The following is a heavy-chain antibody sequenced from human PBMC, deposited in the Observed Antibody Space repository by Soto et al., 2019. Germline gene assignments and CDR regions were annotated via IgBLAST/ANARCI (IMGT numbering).Heavy chain of an antibody. J-gene: IGHJ4*02. V-gene: IGHV1-8*01. CDR1: GYTFTSYD. Sequence: ASVKVSCKASGYTFTSYDINWVRQATGQGLEWMGWMNPNSGNTGYAQKFQGRVTMTRNTSISTAYMELSSLRSEDTAVYYCARVSSSSWYLSFDYWGQGTLVTVSS. CDR2: MNPNSGNT. CDR3: ARVSSSSWYLSFDY. D-gene: IGHD6-13*01.